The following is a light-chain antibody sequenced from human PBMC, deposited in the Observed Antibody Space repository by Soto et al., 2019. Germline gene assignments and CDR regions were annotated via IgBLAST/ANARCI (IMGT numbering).Light chain of an antibody. J-gene: IGKJ1*01. CDR3: QYYHDYCWT. CDR1: QSISSW. Sequence: DIQLTQSPSTLSASVGDRVTITCRASQSISSWLAWYQQKPGKAPNLLIYKTSNLESGVPSRFSGSGSGTEFTLTISSLQPDDVATYYCQYYHDYCWTFGQGTKVEIK. CDR2: KTS. V-gene: IGKV1-5*03.